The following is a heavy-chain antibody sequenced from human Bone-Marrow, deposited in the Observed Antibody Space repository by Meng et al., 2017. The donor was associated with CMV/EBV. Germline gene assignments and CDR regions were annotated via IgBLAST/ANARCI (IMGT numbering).Heavy chain of an antibody. CDR1: GFTFSSYA. J-gene: IGHJ6*02. CDR2: ISYDGSNK. CDR3: ARGIKYDFWSGYLSSGSYYYGMDV. V-gene: IGHV3-30*04. Sequence: GESLKISCAASGFTFSSYAMHWVRQAPGKGLEWVAVISYDGSNKYYADSVKGRFTISRDNSKNTLYLQMNSLRAEDTAVYYCARGIKYDFWSGYLSSGSYYYGMDVWGQGTTVTVSS. D-gene: IGHD3-3*01.